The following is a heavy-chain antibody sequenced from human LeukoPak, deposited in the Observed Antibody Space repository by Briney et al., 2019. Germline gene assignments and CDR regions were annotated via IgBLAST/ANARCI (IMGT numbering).Heavy chain of an antibody. D-gene: IGHD3-22*01. V-gene: IGHV3-23*01. CDR2: ISPSGDRT. J-gene: IGHJ4*02. CDR3: AIMHGYYDGSGYWVQ. Sequence: GGSLRLSCAASGFTFGSYAMSWVRQAPGKGLEWASFISPSGDRTSNADSVEGRFTISRDNPRNTLYLQMNSLRDEETAVYYCAIMHGYYDGSGYWVQWGQGTLVTVSS. CDR1: GFTFGSYA.